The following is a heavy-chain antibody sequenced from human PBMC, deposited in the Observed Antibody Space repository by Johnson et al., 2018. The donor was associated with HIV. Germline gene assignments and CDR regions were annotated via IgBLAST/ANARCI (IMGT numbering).Heavy chain of an antibody. CDR3: ARIGGSYLVLWAFDI. CDR1: GFTFSSYW. D-gene: IGHD1-26*01. CDR2: ISYDGRNK. V-gene: IGHV3-30*03. Sequence: QVQLVESGGGLVQPGGSLRLSCAASGFTFSSYWMSWVRQAPGKGLEWVAVISYDGRNKYYADSVKGRLTISRDNSKNTLYLQMNSLRAEDTALYYCARIGGSYLVLWAFDIWGQGTMVTVSS. J-gene: IGHJ3*02.